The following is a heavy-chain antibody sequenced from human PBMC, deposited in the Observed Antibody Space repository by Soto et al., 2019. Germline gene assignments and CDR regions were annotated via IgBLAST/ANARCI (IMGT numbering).Heavy chain of an antibody. CDR2: IFSNDER. D-gene: IGHD2-15*01. CDR1: GFSLSNAGMG. Sequence: QVTLKESGPVLVNPTETLTLTCTVSGFSLSNAGMGVSWIRQPPGKALEWLAHIFSNDERRFSTSLKNRLNISKDTFNSKVVLIMTNMDPVDTATYYCAQTEDGGRSRTPAGWFDAWGQGTLVTVSS. V-gene: IGHV2-26*01. J-gene: IGHJ5*02. CDR3: AQTEDGGRSRTPAGWFDA.